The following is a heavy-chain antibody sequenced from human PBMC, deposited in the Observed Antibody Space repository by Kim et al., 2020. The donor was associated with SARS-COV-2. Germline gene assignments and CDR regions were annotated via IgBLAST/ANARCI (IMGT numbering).Heavy chain of an antibody. J-gene: IGHJ5*02. V-gene: IGHV4-59*13. CDR3: ARVKQKDIVAGDWFDP. Sequence: SETLSLTCTVSGGSISSYYWSWIRQPPGKGLEWIGYIYYSGSTNYNPSLKSRVTISVDTSKNQFSLKLSSVTAADTAVYYCARVKQKDIVAGDWFDPWGQGTLVTVSS. D-gene: IGHD2-15*01. CDR2: IYYSGST. CDR1: GGSISSYY.